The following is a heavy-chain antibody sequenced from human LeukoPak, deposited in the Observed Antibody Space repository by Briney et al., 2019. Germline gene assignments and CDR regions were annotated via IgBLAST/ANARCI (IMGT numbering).Heavy chain of an antibody. D-gene: IGHD5-18*01. CDR2: ISGSGGST. Sequence: GGSLRLSCAAPGFTFSSYAMSWVRQAPGKGLEWVSAISGSGGSTYYADSVKGRFTISRDNSKNTLYLQMNSLRAEDTAVYYCAKDDTDQYYYYYMDVWGKGTTVTVSS. J-gene: IGHJ6*03. CDR1: GFTFSSYA. CDR3: AKDDTDQYYYYYMDV. V-gene: IGHV3-23*01.